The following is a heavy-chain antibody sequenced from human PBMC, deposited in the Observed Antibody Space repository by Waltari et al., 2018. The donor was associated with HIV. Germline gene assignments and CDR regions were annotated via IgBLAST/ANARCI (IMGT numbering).Heavy chain of an antibody. D-gene: IGHD6-19*01. CDR3: ARKQWLVRRNWFDP. V-gene: IGHV4-38-2*01. CDR1: GHPISSGYY. J-gene: IGHJ5*02. CDR2: IYHSGST. Sequence: QVQLQESGPGLVTPSETLSLTCAVSGHPISSGYYWGWIRQPPGKGLEWIGSIYHSGSTYYNPSLKSRVTISVDTSKNQFSLKLSSVTAADTAVYYCARKQWLVRRNWFDPWGQGTLVTVSS.